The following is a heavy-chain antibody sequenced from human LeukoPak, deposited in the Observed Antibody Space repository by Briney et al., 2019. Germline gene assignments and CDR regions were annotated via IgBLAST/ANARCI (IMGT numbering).Heavy chain of an antibody. Sequence: ASVKVSCKASGYTFTNYAVTWVRQAPGQGLEWMGWISAYNGNTNYAQKLQGRVTMTTDTSTSTAYMELRSLRSDDTAVYYCARVGYCSSTSCYVYYYYYGMDVWGQGTTVTVSS. CDR2: ISAYNGNT. D-gene: IGHD2-2*03. CDR3: ARVGYCSSTSCYVYYYYYGMDV. V-gene: IGHV1-18*01. CDR1: GYTFTNYA. J-gene: IGHJ6*02.